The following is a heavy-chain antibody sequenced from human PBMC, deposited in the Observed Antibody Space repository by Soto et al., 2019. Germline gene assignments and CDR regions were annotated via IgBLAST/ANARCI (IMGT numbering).Heavy chain of an antibody. CDR3: ASVSAAQYYYGMDA. CDR2: IDTTGSTT. D-gene: IGHD2-15*01. CDR1: EFSFSTYW. V-gene: IGHV3-74*01. Sequence: VQLVESGGGLVQPGGSLRLSCVASEFSFSTYWMHWVRQAPGKGLMWVARIDTTGSTTTYADSVQGRFTISRDNAKNTMYLQMNSVRDEETGIYFCASVSAAQYYYGMDAWGQGTKVTVS. J-gene: IGHJ6*02.